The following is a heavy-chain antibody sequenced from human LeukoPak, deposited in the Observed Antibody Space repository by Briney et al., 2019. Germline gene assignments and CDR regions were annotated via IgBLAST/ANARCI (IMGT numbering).Heavy chain of an antibody. Sequence: GGSLRLSCAASGFTVTTNYMSWVRQAPGKGLEWVSVIYSGGITYYADSVKGRFTISRDSSKTTLYLQMNSLRVEDTAVYYCARRHSSGSTWGQGTRVTVSP. CDR1: GFTVTTNY. CDR3: ARRHSSGST. V-gene: IGHV3-66*02. J-gene: IGHJ5*02. D-gene: IGHD6-19*01. CDR2: IYSGGIT.